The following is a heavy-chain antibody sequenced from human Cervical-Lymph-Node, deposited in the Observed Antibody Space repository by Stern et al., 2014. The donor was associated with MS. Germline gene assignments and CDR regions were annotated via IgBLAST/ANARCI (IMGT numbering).Heavy chain of an antibody. CDR3: ARHLRRGGAIDI. CDR2: FYFPGNT. Sequence: QLQLQESGPRLVKPSETLSLTCSVSGDSMTSSSYYWGWIRQSPGMGLEWIGSFYFPGNTYSNPAVRSGATIPVNPPNNQSPRRRNSGTATDTATYYCARHLRRGGAIDIWGQGTRVPVSS. D-gene: IGHD3-16*02. J-gene: IGHJ3*02. V-gene: IGHV4-39*01. CDR1: GDSMTSSSYY.